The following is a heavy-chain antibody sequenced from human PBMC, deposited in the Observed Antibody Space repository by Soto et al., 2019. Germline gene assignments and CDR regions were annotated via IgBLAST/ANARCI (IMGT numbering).Heavy chain of an antibody. J-gene: IGHJ4*02. CDR3: AKAPNYIAAAGTLDY. CDR2: ISGSGGST. D-gene: IGHD6-13*01. CDR1: GFTFSSCA. Sequence: PGGSLRLSCAASGFTFSSCAMSWVRQAPGKGLEWVSAISGSGGSTYYADSVKGRFTISRDNSKNTLYLQMNSLRAEDTAVYYCAKAPNYIAAAGTLDYWGQGTLVTVSS. V-gene: IGHV3-23*01.